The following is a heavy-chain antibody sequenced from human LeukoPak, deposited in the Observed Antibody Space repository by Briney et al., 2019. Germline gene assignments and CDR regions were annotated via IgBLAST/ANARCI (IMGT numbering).Heavy chain of an antibody. CDR1: GLTFSSYG. Sequence: PGGSLRLSCAASGLTFSSYGMHWVRQAPGKGLEWVAVIWYDGSNKYYADSVKGRFTISGDNSKNTLYLQMNSLRAEDTAVYYCARAEQWLGDDAFDIWGQGSMVTVSS. V-gene: IGHV3-33*01. D-gene: IGHD6-19*01. CDR2: IWYDGSNK. CDR3: ARAEQWLGDDAFDI. J-gene: IGHJ3*02.